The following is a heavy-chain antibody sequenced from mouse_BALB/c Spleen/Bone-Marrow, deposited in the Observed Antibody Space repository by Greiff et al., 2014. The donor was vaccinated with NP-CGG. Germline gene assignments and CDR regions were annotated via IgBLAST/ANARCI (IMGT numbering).Heavy chain of an antibody. V-gene: IGHV2-6-5*01. CDR3: AKHDTTVVLDY. D-gene: IGHD1-1*01. J-gene: IGHJ2*01. CDR2: IWGGGIT. CDR1: GFSLTDYG. Sequence: VQLQQSGPGLVAPSQSLSITCTVSGFSLTDYGVSWIRQPPGKGLEWLGVIWGGGITYYNSTLKSRLSISKDNSKSQVFLKMNSLQTEDTAMYYCAKHDTTVVLDYWGQGTTLTVSS.